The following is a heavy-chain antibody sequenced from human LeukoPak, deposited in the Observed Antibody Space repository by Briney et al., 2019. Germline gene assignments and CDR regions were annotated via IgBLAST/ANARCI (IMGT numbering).Heavy chain of an antibody. CDR2: IKQDGSEK. CDR3: ARGVAGTGMYYYYYYMDV. CDR1: GFTVTNAW. J-gene: IGHJ6*03. D-gene: IGHD6-19*01. Sequence: GGSLRLSCAASGFTVTNAWMNWVRQAPGEGLEWVANIKQDGSEKYYVDSVKGRFTISRDNAKNSLYLQMNGLRSDDTAVYYCARGVAGTGMYYYYYYMDVWGKGTTVTISS. V-gene: IGHV3-7*03.